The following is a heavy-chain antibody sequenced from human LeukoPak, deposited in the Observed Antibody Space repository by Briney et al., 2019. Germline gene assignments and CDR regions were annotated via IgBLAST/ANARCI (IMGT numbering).Heavy chain of an antibody. V-gene: IGHV3-30*02. J-gene: IGHJ5*02. Sequence: PGGSLRLSCAASGFILSRYSLNWVRQAPGKGLEWVAFIRYDGSNQYYADSVKGRFTISRDNSGNTLYLQMNSLRAEDTAVYYCAREVSGLLIYIQYNWFDPWGQGTLVTVSS. CDR1: GFILSRYS. CDR3: AREVSGLLIYIQYNWFDP. CDR2: IRYDGSNQ. D-gene: IGHD2-8*01.